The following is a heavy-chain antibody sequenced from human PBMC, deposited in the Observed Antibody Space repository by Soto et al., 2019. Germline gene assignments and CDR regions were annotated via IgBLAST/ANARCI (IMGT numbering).Heavy chain of an antibody. Sequence: SDTLSLTFSVSGVSVSSPSFYWAWVRQSPGKGMELVGSLYYIGSAYYSPSLKSRITISADSSMNQFSLKLASVTAADTGLYFCTRQTTGGYPTQEFHXWGQGALVTVSX. CDR2: LYYIGSA. CDR1: GVSVSSPSFY. V-gene: IGHV4-39*01. J-gene: IGHJ5*02. CDR3: TRQTTGGYPTQEFHX. D-gene: IGHD2-15*01.